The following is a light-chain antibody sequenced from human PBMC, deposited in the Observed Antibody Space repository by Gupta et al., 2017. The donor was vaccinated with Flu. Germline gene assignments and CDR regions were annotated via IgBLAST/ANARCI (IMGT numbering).Light chain of an antibody. CDR1: QSISRN. V-gene: IGKV3-11*01. CDR3: QQRSNWPPIT. CDR2: DAS. Sequence: RASQSISRNLAWYQQIPGQAPRLLIYDASNRATGIPARFSGSGSGTDFTLTISRLEPEDFAVYYCQQRSNWPPITFGQGTRLEIK. J-gene: IGKJ5*01.